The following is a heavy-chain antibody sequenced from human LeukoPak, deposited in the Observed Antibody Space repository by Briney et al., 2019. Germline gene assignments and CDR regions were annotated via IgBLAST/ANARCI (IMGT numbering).Heavy chain of an antibody. CDR2: ISSNTIYT. Sequence: GGSLRLSCAASGFTFSEHYMSWVRQAPGKGLEWLSYISSNTIYTNYADSVKGRFSISRDNAKNSLYLQMNSLRVEDTAVYYCARLYGDSSVTFFDHWGQGTLVTVSS. J-gene: IGHJ4*02. V-gene: IGHV3-11*03. CDR1: GFTFSEHY. D-gene: IGHD6-19*01. CDR3: ARLYGDSSVTFFDH.